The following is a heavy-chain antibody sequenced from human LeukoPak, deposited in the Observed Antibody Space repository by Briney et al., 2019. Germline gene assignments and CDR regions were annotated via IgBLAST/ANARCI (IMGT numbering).Heavy chain of an antibody. D-gene: IGHD3-9*01. V-gene: IGHV4-34*01. Sequence: SETLSLTCAVYGGSFRGYYWSGIRQPPGKGLEGSGEIDHRGSTNYKQSLKSRVTISVDTSKNQFSLKLSSVTAADTDVYYCERGVRGRYFDWLFKYYFDYWGQGTLVTVSS. J-gene: IGHJ4*02. CDR2: IDHRGST. CDR1: GGSFRGYY. CDR3: ERGVRGRYFDWLFKYYFDY.